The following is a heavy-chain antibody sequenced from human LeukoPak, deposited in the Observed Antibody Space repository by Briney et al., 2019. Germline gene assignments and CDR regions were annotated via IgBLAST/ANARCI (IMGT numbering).Heavy chain of an antibody. CDR1: GFTFSSHW. J-gene: IGHJ4*02. CDR2: IKQDGSEK. D-gene: IGHD3-22*01. Sequence: GGSLRLSCAASGFTFSSHWMSWVRQAPGKGLEWVATIKQDGSEKYYVDSVKGRFTISRDNAKNSLYLQMNSLRAEDTAVYYYARGFYDSSGSDYWGQGTLVTVSS. V-gene: IGHV3-7*01. CDR3: ARGFYDSSGSDY.